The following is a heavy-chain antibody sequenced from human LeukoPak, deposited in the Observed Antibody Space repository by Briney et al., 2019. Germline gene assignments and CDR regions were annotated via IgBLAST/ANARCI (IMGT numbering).Heavy chain of an antibody. CDR1: GYSFTSHW. CDR2: IYPGGSDT. J-gene: IGHJ4*02. Sequence: GESLKISCKGSGYSFTSHWIGWVRQMPGKGLEWMGIIYPGGSDTRYSPSFQGQVTISADKSISTAYLQWSSLKASDTAMYYCARTYYYGSGSYYGENWGQGTLVTVSS. V-gene: IGHV5-51*01. D-gene: IGHD3-10*01. CDR3: ARTYYYGSGSYYGEN.